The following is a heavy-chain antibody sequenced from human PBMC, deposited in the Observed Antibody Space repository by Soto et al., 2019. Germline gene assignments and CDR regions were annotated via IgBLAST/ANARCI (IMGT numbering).Heavy chain of an antibody. CDR2: IGSVGDT. V-gene: IGHV3-13*01. CDR1: GFTFSSSH. J-gene: IGHJ4*02. Sequence: EVQLVESGGGLVQPGGSLRLSCAASGFTFSSSHMHWVRQATGKGLEWVSAIGSVGDTYYADSVKGPFTISRENAKNSGHLQMNSLTSGDTAVYYCARVIRASASGSNYIDYWCKETLVTVSS. D-gene: IGHD3-10*01. CDR3: ARVIRASASGSNYIDY.